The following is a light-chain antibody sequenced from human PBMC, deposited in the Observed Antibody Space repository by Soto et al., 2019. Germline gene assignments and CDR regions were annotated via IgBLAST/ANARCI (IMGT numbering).Light chain of an antibody. CDR3: SSYTSSSTLV. Sequence: QSALTQPPSVCGSPGQSVTISCTGTSSDVGSYNRVSWYQQPPGTAPKLMIYEVSNRPSGVPDRFSGSKSGNTASLTISGLQAEDEADYYCSSYTSSSTLVFGGGTKLTVL. V-gene: IGLV2-18*02. J-gene: IGLJ2*01. CDR1: SSDVGSYNR. CDR2: EVS.